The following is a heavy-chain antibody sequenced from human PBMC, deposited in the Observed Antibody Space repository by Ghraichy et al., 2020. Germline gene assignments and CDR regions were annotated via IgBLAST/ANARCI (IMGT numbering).Heavy chain of an antibody. V-gene: IGHV4-59*01. Sequence: SETLSLTCTVSGGSISSYYWSWIRQPPGKGLEWIGYIYYSGSTNYNPSLKSRVTISVDTSKNQFSLKLSSVTAADTAVYYCARAPRLDYGSGSPDYWGQGTLVTVSS. J-gene: IGHJ4*02. CDR2: IYYSGST. CDR1: GGSISSYY. D-gene: IGHD3-10*01. CDR3: ARAPRLDYGSGSPDY.